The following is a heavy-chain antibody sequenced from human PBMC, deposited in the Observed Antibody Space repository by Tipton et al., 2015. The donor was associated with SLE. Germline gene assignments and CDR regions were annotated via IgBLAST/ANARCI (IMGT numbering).Heavy chain of an antibody. CDR1: AGSINSYY. D-gene: IGHD2-21*01. J-gene: IGHJ4*02. Sequence: TLSLTCNVSAGSINSYYWSWIRQPPEKGLEWIGEINHSGSTNYNPSLKSRVTISVDTSKNQFSLRLSSVTAADTAVYYCARGKISWAIFVVRNYFDSWSQGTLVTVSS. CDR3: ARGKISWAIFVVRNYFDS. CDR2: INHSGST. V-gene: IGHV4-34*01.